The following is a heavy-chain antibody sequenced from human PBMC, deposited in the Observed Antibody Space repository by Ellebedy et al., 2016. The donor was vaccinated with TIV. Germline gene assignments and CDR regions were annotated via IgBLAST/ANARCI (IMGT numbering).Heavy chain of an antibody. V-gene: IGHV4-39*07. CDR1: GGSISSSSYY. D-gene: IGHD1-26*01. Sequence: SETLSLTCTVSGGSISSSSYYWGWIRQPPGKGLECIGSIYYSGSTYYNPPLKSRVTISVDTSKNQFSLKLSSVTAADTAVYYCARGGVTYYSPDFDYWGQGTLVTVSS. CDR2: IYYSGST. CDR3: ARGGVTYYSPDFDY. J-gene: IGHJ4*02.